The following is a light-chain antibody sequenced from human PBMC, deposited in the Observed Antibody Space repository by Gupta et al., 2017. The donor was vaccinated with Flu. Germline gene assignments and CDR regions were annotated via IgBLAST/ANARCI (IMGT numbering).Light chain of an antibody. Sequence: SNIGSNSVTWYLQVPGTAPKLLIYANGERPSGVPARFSGSKSGTSASLAISGLQSEDEADYYCATWDDSLTGHYVFGSGTTVTVL. CDR1: SNIGSNS. CDR3: ATWDDSLTGHYV. J-gene: IGLJ1*01. V-gene: IGLV1-44*01. CDR2: ANG.